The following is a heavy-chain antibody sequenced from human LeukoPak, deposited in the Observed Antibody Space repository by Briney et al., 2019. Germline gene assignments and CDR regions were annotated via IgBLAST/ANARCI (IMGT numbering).Heavy chain of an antibody. CDR1: GGSIRTYY. Sequence: SETLSLTCTVSGGSIRTYYWSWVRQPAGKALEWIGRIHTSGSTDYNPSLESRVSMSVDTSKNQFSLKLRSVTAADTAVYYCAREGSMTARPFVSIDYWGQGTLVTVSS. CDR2: IHTSGST. D-gene: IGHD6-6*01. CDR3: AREGSMTARPFVSIDY. V-gene: IGHV4-4*07. J-gene: IGHJ4*02.